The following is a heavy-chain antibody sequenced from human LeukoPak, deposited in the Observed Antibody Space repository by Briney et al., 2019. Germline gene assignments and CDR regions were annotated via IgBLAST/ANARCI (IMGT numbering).Heavy chain of an antibody. CDR3: ARDRQESDYYDSSGPMYGMDV. CDR1: GYTLTELS. CDR2: FDPEDGET. J-gene: IGHJ6*02. V-gene: IGHV1-24*01. Sequence: ASVKVSCKVSGYTLTELSMHWVRQAPGKGLEWMGGFDPEDGETIYAQKLQGRVTMTTDTSTSTAYMELRSLRSDDTAVYYCARDRQESDYYDSSGPMYGMDVWGQGTTVTVSS. D-gene: IGHD3-22*01.